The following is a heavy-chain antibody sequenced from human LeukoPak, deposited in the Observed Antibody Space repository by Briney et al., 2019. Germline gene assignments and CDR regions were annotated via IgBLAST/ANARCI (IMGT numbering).Heavy chain of an antibody. CDR2: ISSSSSYI. CDR1: GFTFSSYS. V-gene: IGHV3-21*01. D-gene: IGHD3-22*01. Sequence: GGSLRLSCAASGFTFSSYSMNWVRQAPGKGLEWVSSISSSSSYIYYADSVKGRFTISRDNAKNSLYLQMNSLRAEDTAVYYCARDGDSSGYYYYYFDYWGQGTLVTVSS. CDR3: ARDGDSSGYYYYYFDY. J-gene: IGHJ4*02.